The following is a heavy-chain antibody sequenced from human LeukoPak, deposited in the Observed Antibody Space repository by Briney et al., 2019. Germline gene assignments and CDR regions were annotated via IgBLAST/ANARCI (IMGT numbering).Heavy chain of an antibody. CDR1: GYTLTELS. CDR2: FDPEDGET. CDR3: ATVFGLRPYYYYYGMDV. J-gene: IGHJ6*02. V-gene: IGHV1-24*01. Sequence: ASVKVSCKVSGYTLTELSMHWVRQAPGKGLEWIGGFDPEDGETIYAQKFQGRVTMTEDTSTDPAYLELSSLRSEDTAVYYCATVFGLRPYYYYYGMDVWGQGTTVTVSS. D-gene: IGHD3-16*01.